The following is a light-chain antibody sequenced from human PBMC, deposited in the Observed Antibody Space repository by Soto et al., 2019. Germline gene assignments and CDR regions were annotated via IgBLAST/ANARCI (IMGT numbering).Light chain of an antibody. CDR2: WAS. V-gene: IGKV4-1*01. J-gene: IGKJ3*01. CDR1: QSVSSN. CDR3: QQYYSTPPN. Sequence: EIVMTQSPATLSVSPGERATLSCRASQSVSSNLAWYQQKLGQPPKLLIYWASTRESGVPDRFSGSGSGTDFTLTIGSLQPEDVAVYYCQQYYSTPPNFGPGTKVHIK.